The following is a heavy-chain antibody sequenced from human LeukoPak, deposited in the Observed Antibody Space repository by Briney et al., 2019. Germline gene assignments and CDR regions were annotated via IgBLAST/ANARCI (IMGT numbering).Heavy chain of an antibody. V-gene: IGHV3-23*01. Sequence: GGSLRLSCAASGFTFSSYALSWVRQAPGKGLEWVSAISGSGGSTYYADSVKGRFTISRDNSKNTLYLQMNSLRAEDTAVYYCAKDCSSTSCYDYWGQGTLVTVSS. CDR2: ISGSGGST. D-gene: IGHD2-2*01. CDR3: AKDCSSTSCYDY. J-gene: IGHJ4*02. CDR1: GFTFSSYA.